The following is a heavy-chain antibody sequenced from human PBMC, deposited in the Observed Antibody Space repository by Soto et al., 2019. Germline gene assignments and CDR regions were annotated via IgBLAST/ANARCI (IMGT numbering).Heavy chain of an antibody. CDR2: FYYMGYT. Sequence: QVQLQESGPGLVKPSETLSLSCTVSGVSINITGFYWGWIRQPPGKGLEWIGRFYYMGYTYYNPSLKGRACISADSATSQFPLNLRSVTAADTAVYYCARQNYYGSATRDWGLGSLVTVSS. CDR1: GVSINITGFY. V-gene: IGHV4-39*01. D-gene: IGHD3-10*01. CDR3: ARQNYYGSATRD. J-gene: IGHJ4*02.